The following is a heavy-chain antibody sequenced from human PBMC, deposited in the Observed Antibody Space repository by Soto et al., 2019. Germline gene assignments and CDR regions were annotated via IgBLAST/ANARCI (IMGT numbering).Heavy chain of an antibody. CDR2: IYYSGST. Sequence: SETLSLTCTVSGGSISSYYWSWTRQPPGKGLEWIGYIYYSGSTNYNPSLKSRVTISVDTSKNQFSLKLSSVTAADTAVYYCARIGSAYSYGYYFDYWGQGTLVTVSS. D-gene: IGHD5-18*01. J-gene: IGHJ4*02. CDR1: GGSISSYY. CDR3: ARIGSAYSYGYYFDY. V-gene: IGHV4-59*01.